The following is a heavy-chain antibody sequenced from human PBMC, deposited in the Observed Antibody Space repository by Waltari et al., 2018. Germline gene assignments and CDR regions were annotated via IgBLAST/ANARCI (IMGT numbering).Heavy chain of an antibody. Sequence: QVQLQQWGAGLLKPSETLSLTCNVYGGPFSSDYWSWIRQPPGKGLEWIGEINHSGSTNYSPSLKSRITISVDTSKNQFSLKLSSVTAADTAVYYCAKRGGGWYNWFDPWGQGTLVTVSS. V-gene: IGHV4-34*01. CDR1: GGPFSSDY. CDR2: INHSGST. J-gene: IGHJ5*02. D-gene: IGHD6-19*01. CDR3: AKRGGGWYNWFDP.